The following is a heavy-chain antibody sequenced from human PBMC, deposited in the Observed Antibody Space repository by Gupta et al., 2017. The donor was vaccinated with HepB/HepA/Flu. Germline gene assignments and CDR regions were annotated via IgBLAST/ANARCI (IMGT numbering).Heavy chain of an antibody. V-gene: IGHV3-30*18. CDR2: VSNDGSNE. J-gene: IGHJ6*03. CDR1: GLTISRYG. Sequence: QVQLVESGGGGVQPGRSLRLSCAASGLTISRYGMHWVRQAPGKGLEWVAVVSNDGSNEYYADSVKGRFTISRDNSKHTLYLQMNSLRAEDTAVYYCAKDPTNRFYYYYMDVWGKGTTVTVSS. CDR3: AKDPTNRFYYYYMDV. D-gene: IGHD2-8*01.